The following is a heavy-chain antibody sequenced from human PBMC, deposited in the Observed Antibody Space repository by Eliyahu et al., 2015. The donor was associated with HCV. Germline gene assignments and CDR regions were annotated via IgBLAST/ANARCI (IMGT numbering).Heavy chain of an antibody. D-gene: IGHD3/OR15-3a*01. CDR3: VREASRDCAFDS. V-gene: IGHV3-30*04. Sequence: QVQLVESGGGVVQPGRSLRLSCEASGITFSRYAMHWVRQAPGKGLEWVAVISNNGGFEHYADSVKGRFTVSRDNSKNTLSLQMNNVRAEDTAVYYCVREASRDCAFDSWGQGTMVAVSS. CDR2: ISNNGGFE. J-gene: IGHJ3*02. CDR1: GITFSRYA.